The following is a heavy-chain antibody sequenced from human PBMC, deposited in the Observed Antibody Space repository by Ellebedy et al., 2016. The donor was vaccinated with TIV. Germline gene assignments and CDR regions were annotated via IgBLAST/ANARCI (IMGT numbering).Heavy chain of an antibody. Sequence: ASVKVSCKASGYIFTNIYIHWVRQAPGQGLEWMGWINPNSGGTNYAQKFQGRVTMTRDTSISTAYMDLSRLRSDDTAVYYCAREAELAGTFYWFDPWGQGTLVTVSS. D-gene: IGHD6-19*01. CDR3: AREAELAGTFYWFDP. CDR1: GYIFTNIY. J-gene: IGHJ5*02. CDR2: INPNSGGT. V-gene: IGHV1-2*02.